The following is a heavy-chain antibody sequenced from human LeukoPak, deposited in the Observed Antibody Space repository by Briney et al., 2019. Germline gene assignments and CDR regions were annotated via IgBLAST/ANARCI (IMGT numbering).Heavy chain of an antibody. CDR2: IYHSGST. D-gene: IGHD3-10*01. V-gene: IGHV4-30-2*01. CDR3: ARGSYRPQFDY. J-gene: IGHJ4*02. Sequence: SQTLSLTCAVSGGSISSGGYSWSWIRQPPGKGLEWIGYIYHSGSTYYNPSHKSRVTISVDRSKNQFSLKLSSVTAADTAVYYCARGSYRPQFDYWGQGTLVTVSS. CDR1: GGSISSGGYS.